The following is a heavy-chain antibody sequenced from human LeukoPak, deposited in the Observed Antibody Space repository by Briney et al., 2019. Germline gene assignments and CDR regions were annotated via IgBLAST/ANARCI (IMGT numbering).Heavy chain of an antibody. D-gene: IGHD2-15*01. J-gene: IGHJ4*02. CDR2: IKYDGSRT. CDR1: GMTFDRHG. CDR3: ARSVRRVVVVAATSH. V-gene: IGHV3-30*02. Sequence: GGSLRLSCVVSGMTFDRHGMHWVRQPPGKGLEWLAFIKYDGSRTDYEDSVQGRFTVSRDNSKNTLYLQMNSLRAEDTAVYYCARSVRRVVVVAATSHWGQGTLVTVSS.